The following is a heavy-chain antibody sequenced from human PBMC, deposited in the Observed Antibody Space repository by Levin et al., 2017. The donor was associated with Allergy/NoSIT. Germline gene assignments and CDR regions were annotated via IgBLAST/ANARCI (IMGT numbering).Heavy chain of an antibody. CDR2: ISWNSRSI. CDR1: GFTFDDYA. CDR3: TKSSRLADWFDP. Sequence: RPGGSLRLSCAASGFTFDDYAMHWVRQAPGKGLEWVSGISWNSRSIGYADSVKGRFTISRDNAQNSLYLQMNSLKPEDTALYYCTKSSRLADWFDPWGQGTLVTVSS. D-gene: IGHD3-16*01. V-gene: IGHV3-9*01. J-gene: IGHJ5*02.